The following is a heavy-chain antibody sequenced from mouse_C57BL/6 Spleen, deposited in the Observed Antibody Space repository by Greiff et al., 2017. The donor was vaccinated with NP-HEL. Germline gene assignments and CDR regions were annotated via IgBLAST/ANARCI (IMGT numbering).Heavy chain of an antibody. CDR2: IYPGSGST. Sequence: VQLQQSGAELVKPGASVKMSCKASGYTFTSYWITWVKQRPGQGLEWIGDIYPGSGSTNYNEKFKSKATLTVDTSSSTAYMQLSSLTSEDSAVYYWSRGSPDYYGSSPPFDVWGTGTTVTVSS. V-gene: IGHV1-55*01. D-gene: IGHD1-1*01. CDR3: SRGSPDYYGSSPPFDV. J-gene: IGHJ1*03. CDR1: GYTFTSYW.